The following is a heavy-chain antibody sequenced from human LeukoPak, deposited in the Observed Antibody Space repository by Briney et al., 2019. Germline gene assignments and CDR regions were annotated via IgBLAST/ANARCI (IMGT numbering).Heavy chain of an antibody. D-gene: IGHD3-16*01. V-gene: IGHV3-48*01. CDR1: GFTFSLYS. J-gene: IGHJ4*02. CDR2: ITSGSSTT. Sequence: GGSPRLSCAASGFTFSLYSMSWVRQAPGKGLEWVSYITSGSSTTYYADSARGRFTTSRDNAKNSLFLQMNSLRAEDTAVYYCARDGGGDYWGQGTLVTVSS. CDR3: ARDGGGDY.